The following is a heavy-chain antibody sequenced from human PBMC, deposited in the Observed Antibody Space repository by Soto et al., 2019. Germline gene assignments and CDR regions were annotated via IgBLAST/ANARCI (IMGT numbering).Heavy chain of an antibody. V-gene: IGHV1-18*01. J-gene: IGHJ4*02. CDR3: ARGRYGDY. CDR2: ISAHNGNT. CDR1: GYAFTTYG. Sequence: QVHLVQSGAEVKKPGASVKVSCQASGYAFTTYGITWGRQAPGQGLDRMGWISAHNGNTNYAPKRQGRATVTRDTSPSTAYMELRSLRSDDTAVYYCARGRYGDYWGQGALVTVSS. D-gene: IGHD1-1*01.